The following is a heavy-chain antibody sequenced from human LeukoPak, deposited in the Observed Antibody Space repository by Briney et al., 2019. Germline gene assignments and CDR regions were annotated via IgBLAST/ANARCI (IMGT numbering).Heavy chain of an antibody. D-gene: IGHD5-12*01. CDR2: IIRGGSNA. CDR1: GFTYSHNG. V-gene: IGHV3-74*01. J-gene: IGHJ4*02. CDR3: ARDLGYSFDY. Sequence: GSLRLSCVASGFTYSHNGMHWVRQAPGKGLVWVSRIIRGGSNATYADSVKGRFTISRDNSKNTLYLQMNSLRAEDTAMYYCARDLGYSFDYWGQGTLVTVSS.